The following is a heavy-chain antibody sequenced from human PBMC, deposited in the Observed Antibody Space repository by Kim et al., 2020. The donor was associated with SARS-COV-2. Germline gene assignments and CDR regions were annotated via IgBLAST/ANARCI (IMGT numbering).Heavy chain of an antibody. Sequence: SETLSLTCAVYGGSFSGYYWSWIRQPPGKGLEWIGEINHSGSTNYNPSLKSRVTISVDTSKNQFSLKLSSVTAADTAVYYCAREYIAAAGVDFDYWGQGTLVTVSS. CDR3: AREYIAAAGVDFDY. CDR1: GGSFSGYY. J-gene: IGHJ4*02. D-gene: IGHD6-13*01. CDR2: INHSGST. V-gene: IGHV4-34*01.